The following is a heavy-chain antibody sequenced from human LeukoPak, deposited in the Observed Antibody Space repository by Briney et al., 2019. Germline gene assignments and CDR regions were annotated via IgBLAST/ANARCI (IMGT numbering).Heavy chain of an antibody. J-gene: IGHJ4*02. D-gene: IGHD6-19*01. CDR1: GFTFSSYS. V-gene: IGHV3-21*01. CDR3: ARGMAVAEFDY. Sequence: GGSLRLSCAASGFTFSSYSMNWVRQAPGKGLEWVSSISSSGSYIYYADSVKGRFTISRDNAKNSLYLQMNSLRAEDTAVYYCARGMAVAEFDYWGQGTLVTVSS. CDR2: ISSSGSYI.